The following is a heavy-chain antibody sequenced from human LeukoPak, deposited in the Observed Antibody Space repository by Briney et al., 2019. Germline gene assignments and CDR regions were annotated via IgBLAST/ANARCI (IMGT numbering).Heavy chain of an antibody. CDR2: VIPIFGTA. CDR1: GYTFTSYG. V-gene: IGHV1-69*13. CDR3: ATGDLGGYSSSPGNY. Sequence: ASVKVSCKASGYTFTSYGISWVRQAPGQGLEWMGGVIPIFGTANYAQKFQGRVTITADESTSTAYMELSSLRSEDTAVYYCATGDLGGYSSSPGNYWGQGTLVTVSS. J-gene: IGHJ4*02. D-gene: IGHD6-6*01.